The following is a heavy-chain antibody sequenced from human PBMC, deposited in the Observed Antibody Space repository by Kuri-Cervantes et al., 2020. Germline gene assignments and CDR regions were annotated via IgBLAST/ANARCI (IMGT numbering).Heavy chain of an antibody. CDR3: ARQGRGGLLWFGTDY. V-gene: IGHV5-51*01. CDR1: GYSFTSYW. CDR2: IYPGDSDT. D-gene: IGHD3-10*01. Sequence: KVSCKGSGYSFTSYWIGWVRQMPGKGLEWMGIIYPGDSDTRYSPSFQGRVTISADKSISTAYLQWSSLKASDTAMYYCARQGRGGLLWFGTDYWGQGTLVTVSS. J-gene: IGHJ4*02.